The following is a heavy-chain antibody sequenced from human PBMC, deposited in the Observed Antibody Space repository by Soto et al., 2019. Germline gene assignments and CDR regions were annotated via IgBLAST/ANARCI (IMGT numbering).Heavy chain of an antibody. CDR2: INHSGST. J-gene: IGHJ4*02. CDR3: ARGRIDDDVGGSSRYLFDD. D-gene: IGHD3-16*02. V-gene: IGHV4-34*01. CDR1: GESFSGYY. Sequence: PSWTLSLTCAVYGESFSGYYWSWIRQPPGKGLEWIGEINHSGSTNYNPSLKSRVTISVDTSKNQFSLKLSSVTAADTAVYYWARGRIDDDVGGSSRYLFDDWGQGNLITVSA.